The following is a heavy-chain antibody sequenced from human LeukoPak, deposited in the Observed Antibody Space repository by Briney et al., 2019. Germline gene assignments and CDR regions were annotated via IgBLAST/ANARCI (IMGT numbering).Heavy chain of an antibody. Sequence: QPGGSLRLSCADSGFTVSSNYMSWVRQAPGKGLEWVSNIKQDGSEKYYVDSVKGRFTISRDNAKNSLYLQMNSLRAEDTAVYYCARITTGYSSSPGHFDYLGQGTLVTVSS. CDR2: IKQDGSEK. V-gene: IGHV3-7*01. CDR3: ARITTGYSSSPGHFDY. CDR1: GFTVSSNY. J-gene: IGHJ4*02. D-gene: IGHD6-13*01.